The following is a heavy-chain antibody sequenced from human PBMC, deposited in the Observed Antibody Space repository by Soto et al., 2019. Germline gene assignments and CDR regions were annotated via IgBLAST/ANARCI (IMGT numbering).Heavy chain of an antibody. D-gene: IGHD2-21*02. CDR3: ARELYWGDDCFSNYYNYGMDV. CDR2: IYYSGST. J-gene: IGHJ6*02. CDR1: GASISSGDNP. Sequence: PSETLPLTCTVAGASISSGDNPWTWIRQHPGTGLEWIGYIYYSGSTYYNPSLKSRVTISVDTSKNQLSLKLSSVSAADTAVYYRARELYWGDDCFSNYYNYGMDVWGQGTTVTVSS. V-gene: IGHV4-31*03.